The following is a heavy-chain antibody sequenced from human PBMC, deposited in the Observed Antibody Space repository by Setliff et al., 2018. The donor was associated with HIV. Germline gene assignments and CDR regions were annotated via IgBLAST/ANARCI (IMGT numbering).Heavy chain of an antibody. CDR1: GFTFKTDA. D-gene: IGHD5-12*01. V-gene: IGHV3-30*02. CDR2: IWFDGYNK. Sequence: GGSLRLSCAASGFTFKTDAMHWVRQAPGKGLEWLAFIWFDGYNKYYADSVKGRFTISRDNSKNTLYLQMNSLGADDRAVYYCARGVATNLDPWGQGSLVTVSS. J-gene: IGHJ5*02. CDR3: ARGVATNLDP.